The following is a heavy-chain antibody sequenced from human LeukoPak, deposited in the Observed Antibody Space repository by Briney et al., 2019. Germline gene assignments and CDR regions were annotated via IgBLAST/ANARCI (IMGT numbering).Heavy chain of an antibody. D-gene: IGHD3-10*01. CDR1: GGSFSGYH. Sequence: NASETLYLTCAVYGGSFSGYHWSWIRQPPGKGLEWIGEIDRFGSTNYNPSLKSRVTILVDTSKNQFSLKLSSVTAADTAVYYCARHVIGRWLGDDYSYYVDVWGKGTTVTISS. CDR3: ARHVIGRWLGDDYSYYVDV. V-gene: IGHV4-34*01. J-gene: IGHJ6*03. CDR2: IDRFGST.